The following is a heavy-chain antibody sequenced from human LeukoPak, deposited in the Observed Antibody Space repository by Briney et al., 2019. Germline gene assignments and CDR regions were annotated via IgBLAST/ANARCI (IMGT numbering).Heavy chain of an antibody. CDR2: ISWNSGSI. Sequence: GGSLRLSCAASGFTFDDYAMHWVRQAPGKGLEWVSGISWNSGSIGYADSVKGRFTISRDNAKNSLYLQMNSLRAEDTALYYCAKDSSGWSGWFDPWGQGTLVTVPS. CDR1: GFTFDDYA. D-gene: IGHD6-19*01. V-gene: IGHV3-9*01. CDR3: AKDSSGWSGWFDP. J-gene: IGHJ5*02.